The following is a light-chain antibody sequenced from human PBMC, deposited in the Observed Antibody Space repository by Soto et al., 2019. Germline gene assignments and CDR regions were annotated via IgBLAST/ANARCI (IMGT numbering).Light chain of an antibody. J-gene: IGKJ1*01. CDR1: QSVSGSY. CDR2: GAS. CDR3: QQYGSSPGT. Sequence: EIVLTQSPGTLSLSPGERVTLSCRASQSVSGSYLAWYQQKPGQPPRLLIYGASSRASGIPDRFSGSGSGTDFTLTISRLEAEDFAVYYCQQYGSSPGTFGQGTKVEIK. V-gene: IGKV3-20*01.